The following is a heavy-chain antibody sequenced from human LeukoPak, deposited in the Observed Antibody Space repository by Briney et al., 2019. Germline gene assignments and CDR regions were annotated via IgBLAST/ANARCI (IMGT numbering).Heavy chain of an antibody. CDR1: GITVSKYW. CDR2: IHSDGSTT. V-gene: IGHV3-74*01. Sequence: GGSLRLFCAVSGITVSKYWMPWVRQVPGKGLVWVSRIHSDGSTTDYADSVKGRFTITRDSAKNTLYLEMNSLRVEDTAGYYCTRDANHYGGMDVWGQGTTVTVSS. CDR3: TRDANHYGGMDV. J-gene: IGHJ6*02.